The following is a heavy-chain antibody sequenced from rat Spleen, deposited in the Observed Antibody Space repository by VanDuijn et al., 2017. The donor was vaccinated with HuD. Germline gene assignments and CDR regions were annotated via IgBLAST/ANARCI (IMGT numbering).Heavy chain of an antibody. D-gene: IGHD1-12*02. CDR3: TRDHSYWGSYYPGGFAY. CDR2: ISTGGYT. CDR1: GFSLTSNS. Sequence: QVQLKESGPGLVQPSQTLSLTCTVSGFSLTSNSVSWVRQPPGKGLEWIATISTGGYTYYNVPLKSRLSISRDTSKSQVFLKMDSLQTEDTAIYFCTRDHSYWGSYYPGGFAYWGQGTLVTVSS. J-gene: IGHJ3*01. V-gene: IGHV2-6*01.